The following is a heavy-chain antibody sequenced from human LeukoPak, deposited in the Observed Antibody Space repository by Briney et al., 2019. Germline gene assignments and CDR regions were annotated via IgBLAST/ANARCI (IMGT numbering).Heavy chain of an antibody. J-gene: IGHJ3*02. V-gene: IGHV4-4*02. CDR2: IYHSGST. CDR1: GGSISSSNW. D-gene: IGHD1-26*01. Sequence: SGTLSLTCAVSGGSISSSNWWSWVRQPPGKGLEWIGEIYHSGSTNYNPSLKSRVTISVDKSKNQFSLKLSSVTAADTAVYYCARPEIVGATPDAFDIWGQGTMVTVSS. CDR3: ARPEIVGATPDAFDI.